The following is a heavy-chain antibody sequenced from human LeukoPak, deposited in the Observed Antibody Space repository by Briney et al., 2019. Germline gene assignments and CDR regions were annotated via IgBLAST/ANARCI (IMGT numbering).Heavy chain of an antibody. CDR2: ISSSGSSI. CDR1: GFTFSSYE. CDR3: PRGPPPPPYYYYYYYMDV. Sequence: PGGSLRLSCAASGFTFSSYEMNWVRQAPGKGLEWVSYISSSGSSIYYADSVKGRFTISRYNAKNSLYLQMNSLRAEDTAMYYCPRGPPPPPYYYYYYYMDVWGKGTTVTVSS. J-gene: IGHJ6*03. V-gene: IGHV3-48*03.